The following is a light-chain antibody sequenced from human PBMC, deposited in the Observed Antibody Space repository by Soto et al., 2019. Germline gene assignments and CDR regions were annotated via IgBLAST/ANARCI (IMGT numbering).Light chain of an antibody. Sequence: EFVLTQSPATLSVSPGEGVTLSCRASQSVSSYLAWYQQKPGQAPRLLIYDASNRATGIPARFSGSGSGTEFTLTISSLQPDDFATYYCQHYNSYSEAFGQGTKVDI. J-gene: IGKJ1*01. CDR2: DAS. CDR3: QHYNSYSEA. CDR1: QSVSSY. V-gene: IGKV3D-15*01.